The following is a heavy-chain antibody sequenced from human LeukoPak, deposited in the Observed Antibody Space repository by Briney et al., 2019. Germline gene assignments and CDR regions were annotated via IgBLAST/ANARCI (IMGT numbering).Heavy chain of an antibody. V-gene: IGHV1-18*01. D-gene: IGHD2-2*01. J-gene: IGHJ4*02. CDR1: GYTFAGYD. Sequence: GASVKVSCKASGYTFAGYDINWVRQATGQGLEWMGWISAYNGNTNYAQKLQGRVTMTTDTSTSTAYMELRSLRSDDTAVYYCARRYCSSTSCYRFDYWGQGTLVTVSS. CDR3: ARRYCSSTSCYRFDY. CDR2: ISAYNGNT.